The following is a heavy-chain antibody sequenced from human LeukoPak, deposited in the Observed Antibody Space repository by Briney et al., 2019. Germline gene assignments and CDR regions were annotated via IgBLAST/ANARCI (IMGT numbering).Heavy chain of an antibody. D-gene: IGHD5-12*01. J-gene: IGHJ4*02. Sequence: GGSLRLSCAASGFTVSSNYMSWVRQAPGKGLEWVSVIYSGGSTYYADSAKGRFTISRDNSKNTLYLQMNSLRAEDTAVYYCARDAAEATIRGGYFDYWGQGTLVTVSS. CDR3: ARDAAEATIRGGYFDY. CDR2: IYSGGST. V-gene: IGHV3-53*01. CDR1: GFTVSSNY.